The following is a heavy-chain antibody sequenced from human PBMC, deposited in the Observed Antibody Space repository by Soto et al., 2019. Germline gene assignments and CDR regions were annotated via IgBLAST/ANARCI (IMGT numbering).Heavy chain of an antibody. Sequence: GESLKISCKGSGYRFTNYWIGWVRQMPGKGLEWMGIIYPGDSETRYSPSFQGQVTISADKSISTAYLQWSSLRASDTAIYYCARPEDYYGSGGSTGGMDVWGQGTTVTVSS. V-gene: IGHV5-51*01. J-gene: IGHJ6*02. CDR3: ARPEDYYGSGGSTGGMDV. CDR2: IYPGDSET. D-gene: IGHD3-10*01. CDR1: GYRFTNYW.